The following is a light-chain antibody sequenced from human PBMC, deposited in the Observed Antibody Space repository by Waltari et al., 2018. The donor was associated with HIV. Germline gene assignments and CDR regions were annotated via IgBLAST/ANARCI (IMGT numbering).Light chain of an antibody. J-gene: IGLJ2*01. Sequence: QSVLTQPPSASGTPGQRVTISCSGSSSNIESNYVYWYQQLPGTARKLLIYRNNQRPSGVPDRFSGSKSGTSASLAISGLRSEDEAEYYCAAWDDSLRGVFGGGTKLSVL. CDR1: SSNIESNY. V-gene: IGLV1-47*01. CDR3: AAWDDSLRGV. CDR2: RNN.